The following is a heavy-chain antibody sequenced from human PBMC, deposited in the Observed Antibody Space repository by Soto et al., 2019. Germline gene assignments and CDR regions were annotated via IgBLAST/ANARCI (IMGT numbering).Heavy chain of an antibody. CDR3: ARDRSIAARPGRYYYYYYGMDV. CDR2: TYYRSKWYN. V-gene: IGHV6-1*01. J-gene: IGHJ6*02. CDR1: GDSVSSNSAA. Sequence: PSQTLSLTCAISGDSVSSNSAAWNWIRQSPSRGLEWLGRTYYRSKWYNDYAVSVKSRITINPDTSKNQFSLQLNSVTPEDTAVYYCARDRSIAARPGRYYYYYYGMDVWGQGTTVTVSS. D-gene: IGHD6-6*01.